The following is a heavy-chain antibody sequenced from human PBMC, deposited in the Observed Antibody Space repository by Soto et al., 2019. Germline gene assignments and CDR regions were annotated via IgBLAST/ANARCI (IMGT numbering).Heavy chain of an antibody. V-gene: IGHV4-39*01. CDR1: GGSISSSSYY. CDR2: IYYSGST. J-gene: IGHJ4*02. D-gene: IGHD2-15*01. Sequence: SETLSLTCTVSGGSISSSSYYWGWIRQPPGKGLEWIGSIYYSGSTYYNPSLKSRVTISVDTSKNQFSLKLSSVTAADTAVYYCARQSAAATGYWGQGTLVTVSS. CDR3: ARQSAAATGY.